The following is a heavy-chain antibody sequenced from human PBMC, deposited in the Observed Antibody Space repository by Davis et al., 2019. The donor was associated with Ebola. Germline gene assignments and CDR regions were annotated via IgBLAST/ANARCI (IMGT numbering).Heavy chain of an antibody. J-gene: IGHJ4*02. CDR1: GFTFSSYS. CDR2: ISSSSSYI. D-gene: IGHD1-26*01. CDR3: ARGKRRELSFFDY. V-gene: IGHV3-21*04. Sequence: GESLKISCAASGFTFSSYSMNWVRPXPGQGLGFLSSISSSSSYIYYADSVKGRFTISSDNAKNSLYLQMNSLRAEDTAVYYCARGKRRELSFFDYWGQGTLVTVSS.